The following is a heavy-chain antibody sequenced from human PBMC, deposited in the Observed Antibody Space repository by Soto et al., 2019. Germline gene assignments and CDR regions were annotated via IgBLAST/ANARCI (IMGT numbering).Heavy chain of an antibody. CDR1: GGMVYSSA. V-gene: IGHV1-69*01. CDR2: IVPMNGAP. Sequence: QVQLVQSGAEVKKPGSSVRVSCKASGGMVYSSAINWVRQAPGQGLEWMGGIVPMNGAPKYAQEFLGRVTNSADASPTTAYMDLNGLTADDTAVYYCSFAPNWTYEPTRSWGRGTQVTVSS. D-gene: IGHD5-12*01. CDR3: SFAPNWTYEPTRS. J-gene: IGHJ5*02.